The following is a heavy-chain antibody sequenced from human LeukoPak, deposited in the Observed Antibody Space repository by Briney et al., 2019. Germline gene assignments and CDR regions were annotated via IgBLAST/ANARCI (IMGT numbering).Heavy chain of an antibody. CDR2: LGASGGST. D-gene: IGHD4-23*01. J-gene: IGHJ4*02. Sequence: GGSLRLSCTASGLTLSRYAMSWVRRTPGQGLEWVATLGASGGSTNYADSVKGRFTISRDDLKNTLYLQMISLRAEDTAIYYCARGGDYGDHSIWPYWGWGTLVTVSS. CDR1: GLTLSRYA. CDR3: ARGGDYGDHSIWPY. V-gene: IGHV3-23*01.